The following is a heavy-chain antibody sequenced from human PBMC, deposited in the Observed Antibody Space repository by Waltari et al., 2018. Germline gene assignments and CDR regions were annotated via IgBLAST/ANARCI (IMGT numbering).Heavy chain of an antibody. J-gene: IGHJ4*02. V-gene: IGHV4-59*01. CDR2: IYSSGQT. Sequence: QVQLQESGPGLVKPSETLSLTCSVSGGSISNYYWNWIRQTPGKGLEWIGYIYSSGQTNYNPSLVSRVSVSLDTSKTLFSLRLSSVTAADTAVYYCARATYYDFSSGYSFDNWGQGTLVTVSS. CDR3: ARATYYDFSSGYSFDN. CDR1: GGSISNYY. D-gene: IGHD3-3*01.